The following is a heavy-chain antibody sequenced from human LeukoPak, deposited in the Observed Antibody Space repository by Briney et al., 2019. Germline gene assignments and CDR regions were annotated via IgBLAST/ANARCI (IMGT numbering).Heavy chain of an antibody. Sequence: QSGGSLRLSCAASGFTFSSYWMHWVRQAPGKGLVWVSRINSDGSSTSYADSVKGRFTISRDNAKNTLYLQMNSLRAEDTAVYYCARAVPSRGLWFGEFYYYYYMDVWGKGTTVTISS. CDR1: GFTFSSYW. V-gene: IGHV3-74*01. D-gene: IGHD3-10*01. J-gene: IGHJ6*03. CDR3: ARAVPSRGLWFGEFYYYYYMDV. CDR2: INSDGSST.